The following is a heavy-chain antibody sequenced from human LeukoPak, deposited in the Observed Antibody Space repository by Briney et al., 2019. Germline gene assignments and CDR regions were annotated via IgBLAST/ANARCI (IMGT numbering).Heavy chain of an antibody. CDR2: ISSSSSYI. Sequence: GGSLRLSCAASGFTFSSYSMNWVRQAPGKGLEWVSSISSSSSYIYYADSVKGRFTISRDNAKNSLYLQMNSLRAEDTAVYYCAKGAAVIFGVVYNWFDPWGQGTLVTVSS. D-gene: IGHD3-3*01. J-gene: IGHJ5*02. CDR3: AKGAAVIFGVVYNWFDP. CDR1: GFTFSSYS. V-gene: IGHV3-21*04.